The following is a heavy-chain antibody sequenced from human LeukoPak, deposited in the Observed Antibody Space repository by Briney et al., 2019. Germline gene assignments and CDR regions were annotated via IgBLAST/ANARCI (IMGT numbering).Heavy chain of an antibody. V-gene: IGHV4-39*07. Sequence: SETLSLTCTVSGDSISSGHYYWVWIRQPPGKGLEWIGSIDYSGSTYYNPSLKSRVTISVDTSKNQFSLKVRSMIAADTAVYYCARDRQQLVRGDYFDYWGQGTLVTVSS. J-gene: IGHJ4*02. CDR1: GDSISSGHYY. CDR2: IDYSGST. D-gene: IGHD6-13*01. CDR3: ARDRQQLVRGDYFDY.